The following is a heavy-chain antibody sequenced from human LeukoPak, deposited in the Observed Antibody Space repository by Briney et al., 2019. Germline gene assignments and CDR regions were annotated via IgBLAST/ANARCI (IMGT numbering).Heavy chain of an antibody. Sequence: GGSLRLSCAVSGFTFDDYGMSWVRHAPGKGLEWVSGINWNGGSTGYADSVKGRFTISRDNAKNSLYLQMNSLRAEDTALYYCARDYFDDSSGYYCFDYWGQGTLVTVSS. D-gene: IGHD3-22*01. CDR2: INWNGGST. V-gene: IGHV3-20*04. CDR3: ARDYFDDSSGYYCFDY. J-gene: IGHJ4*02. CDR1: GFTFDDYG.